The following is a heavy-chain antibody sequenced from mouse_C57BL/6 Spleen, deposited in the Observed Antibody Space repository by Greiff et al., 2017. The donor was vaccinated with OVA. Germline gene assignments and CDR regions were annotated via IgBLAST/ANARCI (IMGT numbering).Heavy chain of an antibody. D-gene: IGHD2-3*01. CDR3: ARGIYDDYHLGY. CDR2: IYPGSGST. V-gene: IGHV1-55*01. J-gene: IGHJ2*01. Sequence: QVQLQQPGAELVKPGASVKMSCKASGYTFSSYWITWVKQRPGQGLEWIGDIYPGSGSTNYNDKFKSKATLTVDTFSGTAYLQLSSLTSEGSAVYYCARGIYDDYHLGYRGQGTTLAVTS. CDR1: GYTFSSYW.